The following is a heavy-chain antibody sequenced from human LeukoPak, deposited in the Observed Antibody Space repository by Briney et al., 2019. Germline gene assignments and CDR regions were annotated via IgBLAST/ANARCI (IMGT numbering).Heavy chain of an antibody. Sequence: KPSETLSLTCTVSGGSINTYYWSWIRQSPGKGLEWIGYIYYSGFTDYNPSLNNRVTISVDTSKSQFSLKLRSVTPADTAVYYCAREGSSGWHDYWGQGALVTVSS. D-gene: IGHD6-19*01. V-gene: IGHV4-59*01. J-gene: IGHJ4*02. CDR3: AREGSSGWHDY. CDR1: GGSINTYY. CDR2: IYYSGFT.